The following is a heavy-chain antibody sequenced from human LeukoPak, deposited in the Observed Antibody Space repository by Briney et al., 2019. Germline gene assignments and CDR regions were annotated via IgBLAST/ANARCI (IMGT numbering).Heavy chain of an antibody. CDR1: GFTFSSYA. Sequence: PGGSLRLSCAASGFTFSSYAMSWVRQAPGKGLGWVSAISGSGGSTYYADSVKGRFTISRDNSKNTLYLQMNSLRAEDTAVYYCANDADYYGSGSYFDYWGQGTLVTVSS. J-gene: IGHJ4*02. CDR3: ANDADYYGSGSYFDY. V-gene: IGHV3-23*01. CDR2: ISGSGGST. D-gene: IGHD3-10*01.